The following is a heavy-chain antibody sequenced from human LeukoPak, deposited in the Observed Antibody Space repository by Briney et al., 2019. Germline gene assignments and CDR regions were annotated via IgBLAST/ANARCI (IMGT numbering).Heavy chain of an antibody. J-gene: IGHJ4*02. CDR1: GFTFNTYF. Sequence: PGGSLRLSCAASGFTFNTYFMHWVRQAPGKGPVWVSRIDIDGKSTTYADSVKGRFTISRDNAKNMLYLQMNSLRAEDTAVYYCVRDKDGYNFWGQGTLVSVSS. CDR2: IDIDGKST. V-gene: IGHV3-74*01. D-gene: IGHD5-24*01. CDR3: VRDKDGYNF.